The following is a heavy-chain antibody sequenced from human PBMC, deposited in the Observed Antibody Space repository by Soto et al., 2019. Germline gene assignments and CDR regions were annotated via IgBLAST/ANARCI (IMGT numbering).Heavy chain of an antibody. V-gene: IGHV4-34*02. J-gene: IGHJ4*02. CDR2: VTHSGST. D-gene: IGHD2-21*01. CDR1: GGSLRGSY. CDR3: ARGHIPVYGPVPDYFDS. Sequence: QVHLQQWGAGLLKPSETLSLTCGVYGGSLRGSYWSWIRQPPGKALEWLGKVTHSGSTTFNPSLQSRVSVAVDTSDNQFSLKLTSVTAADTAVYYCARGHIPVYGPVPDYFDSWGQGTLVTVSS.